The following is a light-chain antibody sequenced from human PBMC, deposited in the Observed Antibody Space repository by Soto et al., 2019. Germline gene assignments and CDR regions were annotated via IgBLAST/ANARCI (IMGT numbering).Light chain of an antibody. CDR3: QQLNSFPLFT. CDR2: ATS. Sequence: IQLTQDTSSLSASVGDRVTITCRASQGSDGYLAWYQHKPGKAPRLLIYATSTLQSGVPSRFSGSGSGTDFTLTISSLQPEDFATYYCQQLNSFPLFTFGPGTKVDV. J-gene: IGKJ3*01. V-gene: IGKV1-9*01. CDR1: QGSDGY.